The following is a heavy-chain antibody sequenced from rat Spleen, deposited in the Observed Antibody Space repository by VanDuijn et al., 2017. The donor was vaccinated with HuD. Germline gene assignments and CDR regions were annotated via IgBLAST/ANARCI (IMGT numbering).Heavy chain of an antibody. CDR1: GFTFSDYY. CDR2: ISYDGSST. J-gene: IGHJ2*01. CDR3: ARVATEARFDY. Sequence: EVQLVESDGGLVQPGRSLKLSCAASGFTFSDYYMAWVRQAPTKGLEWVATISYDGSSTYYRDSVKGRFTISRDNAKSTLYLQMDSLRSEDTATYYCARVATEARFDYWGQGVMVTVSS. D-gene: IGHD1-11*01. V-gene: IGHV5-29*01.